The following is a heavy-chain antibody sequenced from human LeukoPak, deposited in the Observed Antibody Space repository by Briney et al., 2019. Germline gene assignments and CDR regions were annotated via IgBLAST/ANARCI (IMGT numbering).Heavy chain of an antibody. J-gene: IGHJ6*03. V-gene: IGHV7-4-1*02. D-gene: IGHD3-22*01. CDR3: ARDSSVRLPYYYYMDV. CDR2: INTNTGNP. CDR1: GYTFTSYA. Sequence: ASVKVSCKASGYTFTSYAINWVRQAPGQGLEWMGWINTNTGNPTYAQGFTGRFVFSLDTSVSTAYLQISSLKAEDTAVYYCARDSSVRLPYYYYMDVWGKGTTVTVSS.